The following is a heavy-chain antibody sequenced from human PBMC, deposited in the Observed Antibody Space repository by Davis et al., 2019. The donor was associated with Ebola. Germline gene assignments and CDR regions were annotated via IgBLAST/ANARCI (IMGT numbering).Heavy chain of an antibody. CDR2: IYYSGST. V-gene: IGHV4-59*01. CDR3: ARAYLWVGKSPSYYFDY. D-gene: IGHD3-10*01. J-gene: IGHJ4*02. CDR1: GGSISSYY. Sequence: SETLSLTCTVSGGSISSYYWTWIRQPPGKGLEWIGYIYYSGSTNYNPSLKSRVTISVDTSKNQFSLKLSPVTAADTAVYYCARAYLWVGKSPSYYFDYWGQGTLVTVSS.